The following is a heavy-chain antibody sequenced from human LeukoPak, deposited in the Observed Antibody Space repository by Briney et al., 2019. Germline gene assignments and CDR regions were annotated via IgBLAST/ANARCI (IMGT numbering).Heavy chain of an antibody. D-gene: IGHD1-26*01. CDR1: GFTFVDYA. CDR2: ISWNSGSI. V-gene: IGHV3-9*01. Sequence: GRSLRLSCAASGFTFVDYAMHWVRQAPGKGLEWVSGISWNSGSIGYADSVKGRFTISGDNAKNSLYLQMNSLRAEDTALYYCAKDNSGSYILDYWGQGTLVTVSS. CDR3: AKDNSGSYILDY. J-gene: IGHJ4*02.